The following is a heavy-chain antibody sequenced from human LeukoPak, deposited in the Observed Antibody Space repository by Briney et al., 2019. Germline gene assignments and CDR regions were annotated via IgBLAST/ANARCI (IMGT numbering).Heavy chain of an antibody. J-gene: IGHJ4*02. CDR1: GFTFSSYV. V-gene: IGHV3-23*01. D-gene: IGHD6-13*01. Sequence: QPGGSLRLSCAASGFTFSSYVMSWVRQAPGKGLEWVSGISGSGGSTYYADSVKGRFTISRDNPKDTLYLQMDSLRADDTAVYYCAKGGYGSTWYPHYWGQGTLVTVSS. CDR2: ISGSGGST. CDR3: AKGGYGSTWYPHY.